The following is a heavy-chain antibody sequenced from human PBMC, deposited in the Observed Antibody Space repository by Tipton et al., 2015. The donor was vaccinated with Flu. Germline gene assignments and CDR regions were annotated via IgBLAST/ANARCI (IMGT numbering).Heavy chain of an antibody. D-gene: IGHD2-21*01. CDR1: GGAISNDY. V-gene: IGHV4-59*08. J-gene: IGHJ6*02. CDR2: IYYSGST. Sequence: TLSLTCTASGGAISNDYWTWIRQPPGKGLEWIGYIYYSGSTTYNPSLKSRGTISLDTSKNQFSLKLSSVTAADTAVYYCARRTCGGGVCYMGSGGMDVWGQGPSGTVSS. CDR3: ARRTCGGGVCYMGSGGMDV.